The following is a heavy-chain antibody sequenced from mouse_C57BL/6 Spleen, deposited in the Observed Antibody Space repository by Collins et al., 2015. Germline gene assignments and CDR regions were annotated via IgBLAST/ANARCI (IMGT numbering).Heavy chain of an antibody. CDR1: GFTFSDYY. D-gene: IGHD3-2*02. V-gene: IGHV5-16*01. Sequence: EVKLVESEGGLVQPGSSMKLSCTASGFTFSDYYMAWVRQVPEKGLEWVANINYDGSTTYYLDSLKSRFIISRDNAKNILYLQLSSLKSEDTATYYCARDSSGHADYWGQGTTLTVSS. CDR3: ARDSSGHADY. J-gene: IGHJ2*01. CDR2: INYDGSTT.